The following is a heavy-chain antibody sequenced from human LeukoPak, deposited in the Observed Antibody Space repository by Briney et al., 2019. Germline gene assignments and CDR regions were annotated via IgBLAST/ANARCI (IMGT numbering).Heavy chain of an antibody. CDR2: ISGSGGST. Sequence: GGSLRLSCAASGFTFSSYAMSWVRQAPGKGLEWVSAISGSGGSTYYADSVKGRFTISRDNSKNTLYLQMNSLRAEDTAVYYCARPHDYVWENWFDPWGQGTLVTVSS. J-gene: IGHJ5*02. D-gene: IGHD3-16*01. V-gene: IGHV3-23*01. CDR3: ARPHDYVWENWFDP. CDR1: GFTFSSYA.